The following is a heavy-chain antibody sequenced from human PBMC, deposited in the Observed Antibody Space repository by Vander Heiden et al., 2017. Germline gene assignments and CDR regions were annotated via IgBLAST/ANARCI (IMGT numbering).Heavy chain of an antibody. J-gene: IGHJ4*02. CDR2: IKQDGSEI. V-gene: IGHV3-7*04. CDR3: GRGSTSI. Sequence: EMQLVESGGGLVQPGGSLRLSCAASGFTFSSYCMSWVRQAPGKGLEWVGNIKQDGSEIQYVDSVKGRFTISRDNAKNALYLEMNSLRVEDTGVYHCGRGSTSIWGQGTLVTVSS. CDR1: GFTFSSYC. D-gene: IGHD2-2*01.